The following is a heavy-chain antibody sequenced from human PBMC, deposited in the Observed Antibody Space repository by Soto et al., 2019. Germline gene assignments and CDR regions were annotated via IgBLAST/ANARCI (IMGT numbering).Heavy chain of an antibody. J-gene: IGHJ4*02. CDR3: ARPRITASGHYFDY. V-gene: IGHV4-38-2*01. Sequence: NPSETLSLTCVVSGYSIRSGYFWGWIRQPPGEGLEWIARFYHNGGNYYNQSLKSRVTISVDTSRNQLSLKLSTVTAADTAVYYCARPRITASGHYFDYWGQGTVVTVSS. CDR2: FYHNGGN. CDR1: GYSIRSGYF. D-gene: IGHD6-13*01.